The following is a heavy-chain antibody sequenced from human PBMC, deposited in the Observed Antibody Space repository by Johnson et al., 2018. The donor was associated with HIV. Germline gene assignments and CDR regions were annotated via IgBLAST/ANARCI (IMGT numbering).Heavy chain of an antibody. Sequence: QVQLVESGGGVVHPGRSLGLSCAASGFTFSSYPLHWVRQAPGKGLEWVAFISYDGSHKAFADSLKGRFTISRDNSKHTVYLQMNSLRVEDSAVYYCARACSVGSCYTTRGAFDIWGQGTMVTVSS. J-gene: IGHJ3*02. CDR3: ARACSVGSCYTTRGAFDI. CDR1: GFTFSSYP. D-gene: IGHD2-15*01. CDR2: ISYDGSHK. V-gene: IGHV3-30*01.